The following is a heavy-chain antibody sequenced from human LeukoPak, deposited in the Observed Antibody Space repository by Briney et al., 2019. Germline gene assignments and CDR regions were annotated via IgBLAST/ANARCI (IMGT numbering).Heavy chain of an antibody. CDR2: IIPIFGTA. CDR1: GGTFSSYA. Sequence: SVKVSCKASGGTFSSYAISWVRQAPGQGLEWMGGIIPIFGTANYAQKFQGRVTITADESTSTAYMELSSLRSEDTAVYYCARGLTIFGVVTKFQHWGQGTLVTVSS. CDR3: ARGLTIFGVVTKFQH. J-gene: IGHJ1*01. D-gene: IGHD3-3*01. V-gene: IGHV1-69*01.